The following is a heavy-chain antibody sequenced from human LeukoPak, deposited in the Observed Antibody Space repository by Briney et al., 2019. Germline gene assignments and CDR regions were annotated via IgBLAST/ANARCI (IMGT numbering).Heavy chain of an antibody. CDR1: GGSFSGFY. J-gene: IGHJ4*02. V-gene: IGHV4-34*01. CDR2: IILSGRT. CDR3: ARGGYCSGGSCYPDY. D-gene: IGHD2-15*01. Sequence: SETPSLTCAVYGGSFSGFYWSWIRQPPGKGLEWIGEIILSGRTHYNPSLKSRVTISVDTSNNHFSLKLSSVTAADTAVYYCARGGYCSGGSCYPDYWGQGTLVTVSS.